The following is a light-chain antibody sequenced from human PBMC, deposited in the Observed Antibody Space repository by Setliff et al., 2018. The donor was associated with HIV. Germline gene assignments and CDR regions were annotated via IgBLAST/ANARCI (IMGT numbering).Light chain of an antibody. CDR2: DVS. CDR1: SSDVGGYNY. J-gene: IGLJ1*01. CDR3: SSYTSSSTFV. V-gene: IGLV2-14*01. Sequence: QSVLTQPASVSGSPGQSITISCTGTSSDVGGYNYVSWYQQHPGKALKLMIYDVSKRPSGVSLRFSASKSGTTASLTISGLQAEDEADYYCSSYTSSSTFVFGTGTKVTVL.